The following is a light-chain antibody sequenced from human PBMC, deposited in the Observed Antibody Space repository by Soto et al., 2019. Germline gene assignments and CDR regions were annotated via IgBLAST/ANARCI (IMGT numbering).Light chain of an antibody. V-gene: IGKV2-24*01. CDR1: QSLLHSDGETY. Sequence: DIVLTQTPLSSPVTLGQPASISCRSSQSLLHSDGETYLSWLQQRPGQPPRLLIYKISNRFTGVPDRFSGSGAGTDFTLKISRVGAEDVGIYDCMQATKYPPYTFGQGTKLDIK. CDR3: MQATKYPPYT. CDR2: KIS. J-gene: IGKJ2*01.